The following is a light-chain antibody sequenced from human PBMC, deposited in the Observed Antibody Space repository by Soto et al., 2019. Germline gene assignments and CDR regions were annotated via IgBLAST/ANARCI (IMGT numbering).Light chain of an antibody. CDR2: DVS. Sequence: QSALTQPASVSGSPGQSITISCTGTSSDVGGYNYVSWYQQHPGKAPKLMIYDVSNRPSGVSNRFSGSKSGNTASLTISGRQAEAEADYYCSSYTSSSFVVFGGGTKLTVL. CDR3: SSYTSSSFVV. J-gene: IGLJ2*01. V-gene: IGLV2-14*01. CDR1: SSDVGGYNY.